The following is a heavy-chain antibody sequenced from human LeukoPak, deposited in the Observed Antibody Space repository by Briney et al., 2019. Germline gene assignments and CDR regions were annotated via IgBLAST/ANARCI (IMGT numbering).Heavy chain of an antibody. CDR2: TSGSGGST. CDR1: GFTFSSYA. D-gene: IGHD5-12*01. CDR3: AKDPYLKPTSRFDP. J-gene: IGHJ5*02. Sequence: GGSLRLSCAASGFTFSSYAMSWVRQAPGKGLEWVSATSGSGGSTYYADSVKGRFTISRDNSKNTPYLQMNSLRAEDTAVYYCAKDPYLKPTSRFDPWGQGTLVTVSS. V-gene: IGHV3-23*01.